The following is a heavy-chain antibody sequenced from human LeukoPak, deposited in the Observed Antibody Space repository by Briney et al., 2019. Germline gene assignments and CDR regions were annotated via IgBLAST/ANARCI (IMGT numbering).Heavy chain of an antibody. CDR3: ARDSGDRPQAVGYFFDY. V-gene: IGHV3-15*01. Sequence: PGGSLRLSCAASGFTFSNAWMSWVRQAPGKGLEWVGRIKSKTDGGTTDYAAPVKGRFTISRDNAKNSLYLQMDNLRGEDTAVYYCARDSGDRPQAVGYFFDYWGQGSLVTVSS. CDR2: IKSKTDGGTT. D-gene: IGHD7-27*01. CDR1: GFTFSNAW. J-gene: IGHJ4*02.